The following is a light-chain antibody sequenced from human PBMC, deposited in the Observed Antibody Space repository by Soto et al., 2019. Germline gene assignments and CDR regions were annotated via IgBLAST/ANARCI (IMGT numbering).Light chain of an antibody. J-gene: IGLJ1*01. CDR3: GSYTSSSTLYV. Sequence: QSALTQPTSVSGSTGKSITISCTGTSSDVGGSNYVSWYQQHPGKAPKLMIYDVSNRPSGVSNRFSGSKSGNTASLTISGLQAEDEADYYCGSYTSSSTLYVFGTGTKVTV. CDR1: SSDVGGSNY. V-gene: IGLV2-14*01. CDR2: DVS.